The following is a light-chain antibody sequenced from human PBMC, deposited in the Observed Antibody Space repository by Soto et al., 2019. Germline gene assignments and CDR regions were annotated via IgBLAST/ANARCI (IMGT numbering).Light chain of an antibody. V-gene: IGLV2-14*03. J-gene: IGLJ1*01. CDR1: SSDVGAYNF. Sequence: QSALTQPASVSGSPGQSITISCTGTSSDVGAYNFVSWYQQHPGKAPKLMIYHVSDRPSGVSNRFSGSKSGNTASLTISGLQAEDETDYYCSSYTTSSSWVFGTGTKLTVL. CDR3: SSYTTSSSWV. CDR2: HVS.